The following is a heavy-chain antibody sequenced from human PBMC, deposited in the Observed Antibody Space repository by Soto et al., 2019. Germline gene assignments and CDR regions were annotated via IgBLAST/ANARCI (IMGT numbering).Heavy chain of an antibody. J-gene: IGHJ6*02. D-gene: IGHD6-13*01. CDR1: GFTFSSYA. Sequence: EVQLLESGGGLVQAGGSLRLSCAASGFTFSSYAMSWVRQAPGKGLEWVSVISGSGDSTYYADSVRGRFTISRDNSKNTLYLQMNSLRAEDTAVYYCAKDRDGSAAGPTKFYDMDVWGQGTTVSFSS. CDR2: ISGSGDST. V-gene: IGHV3-23*01. CDR3: AKDRDGSAAGPTKFYDMDV.